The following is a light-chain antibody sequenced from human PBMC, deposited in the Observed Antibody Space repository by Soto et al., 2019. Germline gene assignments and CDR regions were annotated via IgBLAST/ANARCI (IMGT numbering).Light chain of an antibody. CDR3: QQYETYWT. V-gene: IGKV1-9*01. Sequence: DIQLTQSPSFLSASVGDRVTITCRASQGIAGSLAWYQQKPGKPPKLLIYAESTLQSGVPSRFSGSGFGTEFTLTISSLQPDDFATYYCQQYETYWTFGQGTKVDIK. CDR2: AES. CDR1: QGIAGS. J-gene: IGKJ1*01.